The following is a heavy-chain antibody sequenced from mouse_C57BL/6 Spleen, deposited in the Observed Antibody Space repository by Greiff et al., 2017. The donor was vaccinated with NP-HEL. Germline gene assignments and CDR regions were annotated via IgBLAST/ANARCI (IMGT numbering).Heavy chain of an antibody. V-gene: IGHV1-84*01. J-gene: IGHJ2*01. CDR2: IDPGSGNT. Sequence: QVQLQQSGPELVKPGASVKISCKASGYTFTDYYINWVKQRPGQGLEWIGWIDPGSGNTKYNEKFKGKATLTVDTSSSTAYMQLSSLTSEDAAVYFCARAGETAQATDYWGQGTTLTVSS. CDR3: ARAGETAQATDY. D-gene: IGHD3-2*02. CDR1: GYTFTDYY.